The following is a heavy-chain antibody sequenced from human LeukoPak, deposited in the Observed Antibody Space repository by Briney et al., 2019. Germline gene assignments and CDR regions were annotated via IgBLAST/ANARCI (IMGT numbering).Heavy chain of an antibody. CDR2: ISAYNGNT. J-gene: IGHJ4*02. CDR1: GYTFTSYG. D-gene: IGHD5-12*01. CDR3: ARARPTNLYSGYGY. V-gene: IGHV1-18*01. Sequence: ASVKVSCKASGYTFTSYGISWVRQAPGQGLEWMGWISAYNGNTNYAQKLQGRVTMTTDTSTSTAYMELRSLRSEDTAVYYCARARPTNLYSGYGYWGQGTLVTVSS.